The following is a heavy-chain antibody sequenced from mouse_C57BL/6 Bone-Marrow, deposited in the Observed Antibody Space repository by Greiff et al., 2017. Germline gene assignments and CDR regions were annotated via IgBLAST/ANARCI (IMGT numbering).Heavy chain of an antibody. CDR1: GYTFTNYW. Sequence: QVQLQQSGAELVRPGTSVKLSCKASGYTFTNYWIGWAKQRPGHGLEWIGDIYPGGGYTNYNEQFKGKATLTADKSSSTAYMQLSSLTSEDSAIYYGASYITTGGRNYFDYWGQGTTLTVSS. CDR2: IYPGGGYT. CDR3: ASYITTGGRNYFDY. J-gene: IGHJ2*01. D-gene: IGHD1-1*01. V-gene: IGHV1-63*01.